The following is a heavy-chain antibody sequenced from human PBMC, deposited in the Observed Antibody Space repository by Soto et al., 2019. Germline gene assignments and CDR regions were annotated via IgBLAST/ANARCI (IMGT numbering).Heavy chain of an antibody. Sequence: PTLVNPTQTLTLTCTFSGSSLTSSGVGVGWIRQPPGKSLEWLAVIYWNDDKRYSPSLKARLTITKDTSKNQVVLTMTNMDPVDTATYYCAHRPSGWYLFDYWGQGTLVTVSS. CDR3: AHRPSGWYLFDY. CDR1: GSSLTSSGVG. V-gene: IGHV2-5*01. D-gene: IGHD6-19*01. CDR2: IYWNDDK. J-gene: IGHJ4*02.